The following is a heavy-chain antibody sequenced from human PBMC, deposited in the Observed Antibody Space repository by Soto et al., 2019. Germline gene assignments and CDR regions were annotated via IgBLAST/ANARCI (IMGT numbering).Heavy chain of an antibody. D-gene: IGHD1-20*01. Sequence: QAQLMQSGAEVKKPGSSVKVSCKASGGTFSGYAINWVRQAPGQGLEWMGGIIPLLGITDYGQKFKGRITIAADESTGTVYMDLRGLRSEDTAVYYCARDPRSITGTTSSEDFQHWGQGTLVSVSS. CDR3: ARDPRSITGTTSSEDFQH. J-gene: IGHJ1*01. V-gene: IGHV1-69*01. CDR2: IIPLLGIT. CDR1: GGTFSGYA.